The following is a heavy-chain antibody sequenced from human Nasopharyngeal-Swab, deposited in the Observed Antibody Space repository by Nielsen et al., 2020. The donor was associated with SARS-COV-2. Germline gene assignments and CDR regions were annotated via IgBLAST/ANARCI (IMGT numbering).Heavy chain of an antibody. J-gene: IGHJ6*03. CDR3: AKDYSYGYSDYYYYYMDV. V-gene: IGHV3-30*18. CDR2: ISYDGSNK. CDR1: GFTFSSYG. D-gene: IGHD5-18*01. Sequence: GESLKISCAASGFTFSSYGMHWVRQAPGKGLEWVAVISYDGSNKYYADSVKGRFTISRDNSKNTLYLQMNSLRAEDTAVYYCAKDYSYGYSDYYYYYMDVWGKGTTVTVSS.